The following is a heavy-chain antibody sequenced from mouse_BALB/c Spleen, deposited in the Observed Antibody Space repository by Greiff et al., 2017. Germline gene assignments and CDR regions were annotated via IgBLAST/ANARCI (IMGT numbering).Heavy chain of an antibody. CDR1: GFTFSDFY. D-gene: IGHD4-1*02. Sequence: EVQLVESGGGLVQPGGSLRLSCATSGFTFSDFYMEWVRQPPGKRLEWIAASRNKANDYTTEYSASVKGRFIVSRDTSQSILYLQMNGLRAEDTAMYYCASQLGLYWYFDVWGAGTTVTVSS. CDR3: ASQLGLYWYFDV. V-gene: IGHV7-1*02. CDR2: SRNKANDYTT. J-gene: IGHJ1*01.